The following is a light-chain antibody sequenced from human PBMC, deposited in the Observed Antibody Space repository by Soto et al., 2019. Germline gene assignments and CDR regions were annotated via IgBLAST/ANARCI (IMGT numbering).Light chain of an antibody. V-gene: IGKV3-20*01. J-gene: IGKJ5*01. CDR1: QTISSNY. CDR2: GAS. Sequence: EFVLTQSPGTLSLSPGERAPLSCRASQTISSNYLAWYQQKPGQAPRLLIYGASGRATGIPDRFSGSGSGTDFTLTISRLEPEDFAVYYCQQYTSSLITFGQGTRLEI. CDR3: QQYTSSLIT.